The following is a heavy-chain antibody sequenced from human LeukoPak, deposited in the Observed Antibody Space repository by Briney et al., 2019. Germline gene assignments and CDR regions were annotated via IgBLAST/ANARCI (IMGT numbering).Heavy chain of an antibody. D-gene: IGHD5-18*01. CDR3: AREGVDTAMVYYFDY. J-gene: IGHJ4*02. V-gene: IGHV1-69*04. CDR2: IIPILGIA. CDR1: GGTFSSYA. Sequence: ASVKVSCKASGGTFSSYAISWVRQAPGQGLEWMGRIIPILGIANYAQKFQGRVTITADKSTSTAYMELSSLRSEDTAVYYCAREGVDTAMVYYFDYWGQGTLVTVSS.